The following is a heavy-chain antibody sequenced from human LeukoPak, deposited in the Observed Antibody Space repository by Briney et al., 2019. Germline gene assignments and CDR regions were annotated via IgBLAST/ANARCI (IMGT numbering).Heavy chain of an antibody. J-gene: IGHJ4*02. CDR3: ARVNSRKVAGNHFDY. CDR1: GFTFSSYW. D-gene: IGHD6-19*01. CDR2: IKQDGSEK. V-gene: IGHV3-7*01. Sequence: GGSLRLSCAASGFTFSSYWMSWVRQAPGKGLEWMANIKQDGSEKYYVDSVKGRFTISRDNAKNSLYLQMNSLRAEDTAVYYCARVNSRKVAGNHFDYGGQGTLVTVSS.